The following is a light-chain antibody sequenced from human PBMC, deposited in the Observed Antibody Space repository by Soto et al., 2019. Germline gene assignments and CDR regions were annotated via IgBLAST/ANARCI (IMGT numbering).Light chain of an antibody. CDR1: QTFGTY. CDR2: AAS. J-gene: IGKJ1*01. V-gene: IGKV1-39*01. CDR3: QQSYSAPWT. Sequence: DLQMTQSPSSLSASVGDRVTITCRASQTFGTYLNWYQQKPGKAPQLVIYAASSLQSGVPSRFSGSGSGTDFTLTISNLQPEDFATYYCQQSYSAPWTFGQGTKVEIK.